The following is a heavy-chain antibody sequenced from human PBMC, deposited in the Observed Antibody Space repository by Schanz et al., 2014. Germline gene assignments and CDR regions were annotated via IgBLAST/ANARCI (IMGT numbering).Heavy chain of an antibody. CDR3: ARGGRTTYNYYYGMDV. Sequence: QVQPVESGGGLVKPGGSLRLSCAASGFTFSDFYMSWIRQAPGKGLEWVSYLSSSGKTIYSADSVQGRFTISRDNAKNSLYLQVNSLRAEDTAVYYCARGGRTTYNYYYGMDVWGQGTLVTVSS. CDR1: GFTFSDFY. V-gene: IGHV3-11*01. CDR2: LSSSGKTI. J-gene: IGHJ6*02. D-gene: IGHD1-1*01.